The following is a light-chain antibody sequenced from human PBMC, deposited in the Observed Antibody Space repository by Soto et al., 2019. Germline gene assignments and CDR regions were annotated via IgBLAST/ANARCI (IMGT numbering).Light chain of an antibody. Sequence: EIVLTQSPGTLSLSPGERATLSCSASQSLSSSYVVWYQQKPGQAPRLLIYAASRRATGIPDRFSGSGSATEYNLTISRLEPEDFAVYYCQQQVTFGQGTKLEIK. CDR1: QSLSSSY. V-gene: IGKV3-20*01. J-gene: IGKJ2*01. CDR3: QQQVT. CDR2: AAS.